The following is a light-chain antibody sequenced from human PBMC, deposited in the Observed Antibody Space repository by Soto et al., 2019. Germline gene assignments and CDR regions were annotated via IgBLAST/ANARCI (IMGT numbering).Light chain of an antibody. Sequence: EIVLTQFPGALSLSPGERVTLSCRASQTVSNTYLAWYQQKGGQAPKFLIYGASNRATGIPDRFSGSGCGTDFTLTISRLELEDFAVYYCQQYGALPPTFGGGNKVELK. V-gene: IGKV3-20*01. CDR3: QQYGALPPT. CDR1: QTVSNTY. J-gene: IGKJ4*01. CDR2: GAS.